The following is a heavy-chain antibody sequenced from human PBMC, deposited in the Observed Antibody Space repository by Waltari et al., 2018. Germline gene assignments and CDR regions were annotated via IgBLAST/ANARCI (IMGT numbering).Heavy chain of an antibody. V-gene: IGHV3-74*01. J-gene: IGHJ4*02. Sequence: EGQLVESGGDLVQPGGSLRLSCAASALTFSTYWMHWVRQAPGKGLVWVARINPDGRTTNYADSVRGRFSISRDNAKNTLYLQMNSLTVEDTAVYFCARSMNYGPDYWGRGTLVTVSS. D-gene: IGHD3-10*01. CDR1: ALTFSTYW. CDR2: INPDGRTT. CDR3: ARSMNYGPDY.